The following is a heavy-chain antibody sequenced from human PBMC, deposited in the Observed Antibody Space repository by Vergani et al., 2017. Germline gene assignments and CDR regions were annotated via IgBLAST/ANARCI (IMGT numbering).Heavy chain of an antibody. J-gene: IGHJ3*02. Sequence: EVQLVQSGAEVKKPGESLKISCKGSGYSFTNYWIGWVRQMPGKGLDWMGIIYPGDSATRYSPSFQGQVTISVDKSISPAYLQWSSLKASDTAMYFCARINDCSSTSCYDVFDIWGQGTMLTVSS. CDR3: ARINDCSSTSCYDVFDI. D-gene: IGHD2-2*01. CDR1: GYSFTNYW. CDR2: IYPGDSAT. V-gene: IGHV5-51*01.